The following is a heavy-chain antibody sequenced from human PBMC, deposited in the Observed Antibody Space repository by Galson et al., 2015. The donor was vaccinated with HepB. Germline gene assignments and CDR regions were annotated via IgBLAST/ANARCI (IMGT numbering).Heavy chain of an antibody. CDR2: IKSKVDGGTI. Sequence: SLRLSCAASGFTFSNAWMNWVRQAPGKGLEWVGRIKSKVDGGTIDYAAFVKGRFTISRDDSRNTLYLQMNSLKTEDTAVYYWIVPSHCAGDCYSSRAQVISHWGQGTLVTVSS. CDR3: IVPSHCAGDCYSSRAQVISH. V-gene: IGHV3-15*01. CDR1: GFTFSNAW. D-gene: IGHD2-21*02. J-gene: IGHJ4*02.